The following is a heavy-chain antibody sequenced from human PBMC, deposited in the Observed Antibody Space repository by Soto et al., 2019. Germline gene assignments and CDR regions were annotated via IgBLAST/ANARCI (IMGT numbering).Heavy chain of an antibody. CDR2: FYSSGSI. V-gene: IGHV4-31*03. D-gene: IGHD6-19*01. J-gene: IGHJ5*02. Sequence: PSETLSLTCFVSGYSITAGGYYWSWIRHHPGKGLEWIGSFYSSGSIIYNPSLRSRVSISGDTSSNQFSMSLTSVTAADTARYYCARMYSSGSGWFYPWGREPWSPSPQ. CDR1: GYSITAGGYY. CDR3: ARMYSSGSGWFYP.